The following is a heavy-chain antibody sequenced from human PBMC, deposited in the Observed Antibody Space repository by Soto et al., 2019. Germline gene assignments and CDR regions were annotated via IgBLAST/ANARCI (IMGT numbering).Heavy chain of an antibody. V-gene: IGHV4-59*01. CDR1: GGSISSDY. CDR3: AREVRIYYYGSVEVRDNWFDP. CDR2: IYYSGST. Sequence: PSETLSLTCTVSGGSISSDYWSWIRQPPGKGLEWIGYIYYSGSTNYNPSLKSRVTISVDTSKNQFSLKLSSVTAADTAVYYCAREVRIYYYGSVEVRDNWFDPWGQGTLVTVSS. J-gene: IGHJ5*02. D-gene: IGHD3-10*01.